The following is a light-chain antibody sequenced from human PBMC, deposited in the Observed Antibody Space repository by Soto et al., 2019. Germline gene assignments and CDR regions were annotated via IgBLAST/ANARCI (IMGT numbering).Light chain of an antibody. V-gene: IGKV1-33*01. CDR1: QDITNY. CDR3: QQYDRFPYS. CDR2: DAS. Sequence: IQMTQSPLFLSASIGDRVTITCQASQDITNYLNWYQQKPGKAPKLLIYDASMLERGVPSRFSGGGSGTHFTFTISSLQPEDIATFYCQQYDRFPYSFGQGTKLEIK. J-gene: IGKJ2*03.